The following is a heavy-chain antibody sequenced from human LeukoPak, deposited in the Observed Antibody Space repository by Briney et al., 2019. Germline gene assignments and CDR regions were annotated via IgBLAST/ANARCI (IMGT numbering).Heavy chain of an antibody. J-gene: IGHJ6*03. CDR1: GYTFTSYG. V-gene: IGHV1-18*01. CDR3: ARDSVTIFGVVMTPYYYYYMDV. Sequence: ASVKVSCRASGYTFTSYGISWVRQAPGQGLERMGWISAYNGNTNYAQKLQGRVTMTTDTSTSTAYMELRSLRSDDTAVYYCARDSVTIFGVVMTPYYYYYMDVWGKGTTVTVSS. CDR2: ISAYNGNT. D-gene: IGHD3-3*01.